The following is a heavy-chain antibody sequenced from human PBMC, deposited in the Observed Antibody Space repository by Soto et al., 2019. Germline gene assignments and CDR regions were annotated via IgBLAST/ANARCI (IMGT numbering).Heavy chain of an antibody. D-gene: IGHD1-1*01. Sequence: PXASLLLSCAASGFTISRNAMYWVRQAPGKGLEWVSGISERGDTTHYADSVKGRFTISRDTSKNTLYLQLNTLRADDTAVYYCAKDKPGTTSFDCWGQGTLVTVSS. CDR1: GFTISRNA. J-gene: IGHJ4*02. CDR3: AKDKPGTTSFDC. V-gene: IGHV3-23*01. CDR2: ISERGDTT.